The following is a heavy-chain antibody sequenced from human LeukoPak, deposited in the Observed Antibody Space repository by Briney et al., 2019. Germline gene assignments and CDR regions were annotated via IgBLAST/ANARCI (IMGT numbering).Heavy chain of an antibody. CDR3: ARVSVVVPAAMMFYYYYMDV. Sequence: ASVKVSCKASGYTFTSYGISWERQAPGQGLEWMGWISAYNGNTNYAQKLQGRVTMTTDTSTSTAYMELRSLRSDDTAVYYCARVSVVVPAAMMFYYYYMDVWGKGTTVTVSS. D-gene: IGHD2-2*01. J-gene: IGHJ6*03. CDR1: GYTFTSYG. V-gene: IGHV1-18*01. CDR2: ISAYNGNT.